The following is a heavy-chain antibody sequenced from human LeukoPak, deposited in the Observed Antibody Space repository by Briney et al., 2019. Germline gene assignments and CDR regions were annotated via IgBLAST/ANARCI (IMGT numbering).Heavy chain of an antibody. CDR3: ARAGTVEMTPLDY. J-gene: IGHJ4*02. V-gene: IGHV1-69*01. CDR1: GGTFSSYA. D-gene: IGHD5-24*01. CDR2: IIPIFGTA. Sequence: ASVKVSCKASGGTFSSYAISWVRQAPGQGLEWMGGIIPIFGTANYAQKFQGRVTITADESISTAYMELSRLRSDDTAVYYCARAGTVEMTPLDYWGQGTLVTVSS.